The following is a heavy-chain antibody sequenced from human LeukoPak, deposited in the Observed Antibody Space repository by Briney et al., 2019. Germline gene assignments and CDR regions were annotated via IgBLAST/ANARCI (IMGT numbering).Heavy chain of an antibody. CDR1: GGTFSSY. Sequence: SVKVSCKASGGTFSSYVSWVRQAPGQGLEWMGGIISILGTANYAQKFQGRVTITTDESTSTAYMELSSLRSEDTAVYYCARDNYAGANWFDPWGQGTLVTVSS. CDR3: ARDNYAGANWFDP. J-gene: IGHJ5*02. CDR2: IISILGTA. V-gene: IGHV1-69*05. D-gene: IGHD1-7*01.